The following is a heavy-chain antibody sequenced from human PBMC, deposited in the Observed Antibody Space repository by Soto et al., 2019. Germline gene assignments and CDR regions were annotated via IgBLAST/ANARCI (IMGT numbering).Heavy chain of an antibody. V-gene: IGHV1-3*01. D-gene: IGHD3-22*01. CDR1: GYTFTRYN. CDR2: INAGNGNT. J-gene: IGHJ4*02. CDR3: ARPKYYDDCLDS. Sequence: ASVKVSCKASGYTFTRYNMHWVRQAPGQRLEWMGWINAGNGNTKYSQKFQGRVTITRDTSANTAYMELSSLISEDTAVYYCARPKYYDDCLDSWGQGTLVTVSS.